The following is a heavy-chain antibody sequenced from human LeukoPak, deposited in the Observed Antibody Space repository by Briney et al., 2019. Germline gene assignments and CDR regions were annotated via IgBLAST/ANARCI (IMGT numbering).Heavy chain of an antibody. J-gene: IGHJ4*02. V-gene: IGHV4-59*08. CDR3: ARTPYYGSSHFDY. D-gene: IGHD3-10*01. Sequence: SETLSLTCTVSGGSISSFYWTWIRQPPGKGLEWIGYIHYSGSTNYNPSLKSRVTISVDTSKNQFSLKLSSVTAADTAVYYCARTPYYGSSHFDYWGLGTLVTVSS. CDR1: GGSISSFY. CDR2: IHYSGST.